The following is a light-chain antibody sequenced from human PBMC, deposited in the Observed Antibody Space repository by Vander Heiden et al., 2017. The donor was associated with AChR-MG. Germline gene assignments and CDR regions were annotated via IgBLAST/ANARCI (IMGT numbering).Light chain of an antibody. V-gene: IGKV3-20*01. CDR2: GTS. J-gene: IGKJ4*01. CDR1: QSVSSSY. CDR3: QQDNSSPPT. Sequence: ETVLTQSPGTPSLSPGERATLSCRASQSVSSSYLAWHQHRPGQAPRLLIYGTSSRATGIPDRFSGSGSGADFTLTISRLDPEDFAVYYCQQDNSSPPTFGGGTKVEIK.